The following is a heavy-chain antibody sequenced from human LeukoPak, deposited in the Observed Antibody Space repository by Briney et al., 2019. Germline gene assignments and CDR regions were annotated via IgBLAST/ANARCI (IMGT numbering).Heavy chain of an antibody. D-gene: IGHD2-15*01. CDR1: GFTFSSYS. Sequence: GGSLRLSCAASGFTFSSYSMNWVRQAPGKGLEWVSSISSNSSYIYYADSVKGRFTISRDNAKNSLYLQMNSLRAEDTAVYYCAREWDIVVVVAASGYYYGMDVWGQGTTVTVSS. CDR2: ISSNSSYI. V-gene: IGHV3-21*01. CDR3: AREWDIVVVVAASGYYYGMDV. J-gene: IGHJ6*02.